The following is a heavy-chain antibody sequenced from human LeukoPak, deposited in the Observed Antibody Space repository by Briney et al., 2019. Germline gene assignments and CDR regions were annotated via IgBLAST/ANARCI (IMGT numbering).Heavy chain of an antibody. CDR1: GYTFSSYG. D-gene: IGHD6-19*01. CDR3: ARAALPPSSYSSGWSAPDYYMDV. V-gene: IGHV1-18*01. CDR2: ISAYNGNT. Sequence: ASVKVSCKASGYTFSSYGISWVRQAPGQGLEWMGWISAYNGNTNYAQKLQGRVTMTTDTSTSTAYMELRSLRSDDTAVYYCARAALPPSSYSSGWSAPDYYMDVWGKGTTVTISS. J-gene: IGHJ6*03.